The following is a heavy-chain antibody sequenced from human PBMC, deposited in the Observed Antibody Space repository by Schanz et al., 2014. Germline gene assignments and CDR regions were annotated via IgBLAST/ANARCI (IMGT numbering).Heavy chain of an antibody. CDR3: ARGLIAAAGGAFDY. CDR1: GFSVGNKY. D-gene: IGHD6-13*01. Sequence: EVQLVESGGGLVQPGGSLRLSCAASGFSVGNKYMNWVRQAPGKGLEWVSFIYIGGNTYYADSVKGRFTISRDNSKNTVYIQMNSLRAEDTAVYYCARGLIAAAGGAFDYWGQGTLVIVSS. V-gene: IGHV3-66*01. CDR2: IYIGGNT. J-gene: IGHJ4*02.